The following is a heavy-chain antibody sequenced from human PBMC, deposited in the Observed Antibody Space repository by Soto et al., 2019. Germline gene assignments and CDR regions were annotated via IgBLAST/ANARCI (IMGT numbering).Heavy chain of an antibody. D-gene: IGHD2-8*02. V-gene: IGHV3-23*01. CDR3: AKATATGGGAFDF. CDR1: GFPCGSYD. CDR2: ILVDGRT. J-gene: IGHJ3*01. Sequence: EVQMLASGGGLAQPGGSLRLSCAASGFPCGSYDMTWVRQALGKGLEWVSTILVDGRTFYVDSVKGRFTISRDNSRNTVYLQMNSLTAGDTALYYCAKATATGGGAFDFCGQGTMVTVSS.